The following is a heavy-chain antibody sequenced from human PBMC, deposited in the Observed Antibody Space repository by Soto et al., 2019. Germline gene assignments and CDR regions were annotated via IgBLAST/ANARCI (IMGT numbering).Heavy chain of an antibody. CDR3: ARSPIAAAGTPDYYYGMDV. Sequence: EVQLVETGGGLIQPGGSLRLSCAASGFTVSSNYMSWVRQAPGKGLEWVSVIYSGGSTYYADSVKGRFTISRDNSKNTLYLQMNSLRAEDTAVYYCARSPIAAAGTPDYYYGMDVWGQGTTVTVSS. V-gene: IGHV3-53*02. CDR2: IYSGGST. D-gene: IGHD6-13*01. CDR1: GFTVSSNY. J-gene: IGHJ6*02.